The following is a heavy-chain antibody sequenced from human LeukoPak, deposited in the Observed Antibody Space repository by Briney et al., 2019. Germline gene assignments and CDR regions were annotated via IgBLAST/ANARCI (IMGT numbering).Heavy chain of an antibody. CDR1: GGSISRYY. CDR3: ARVGSRGSP. J-gene: IGHJ5*02. V-gene: IGHV4-59*08. CDR2: IYYSGST. Sequence: SETLSLTCTVFGGSISRYYWSWIRQPPGKGLEWIGYIYYSGSTNYNPSLKSRVTISVDTSKNQFSLKLSSVTATDTAVYYCARVGSRGSPWGQGTLVTVSS. D-gene: IGHD3-10*01.